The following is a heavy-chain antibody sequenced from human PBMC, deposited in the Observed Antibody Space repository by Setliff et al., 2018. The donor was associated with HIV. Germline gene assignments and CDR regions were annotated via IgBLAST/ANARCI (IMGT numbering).Heavy chain of an antibody. CDR2: IYHTGST. V-gene: IGHV4-4*02. D-gene: IGHD3-3*01. J-gene: IGHJ4*02. Sequence: PSETLSLTCAVSGGSINGSNWWSWVRQPPGKGLEWIGEIYHTGSTNYNPSLKSRVTISVDKSSNQFSLKLSSVTAADTAVYYCARGGGTIIGANFDYWGQGTLVTVSS. CDR3: ARGGGTIIGANFDY. CDR1: GGSINGSNW.